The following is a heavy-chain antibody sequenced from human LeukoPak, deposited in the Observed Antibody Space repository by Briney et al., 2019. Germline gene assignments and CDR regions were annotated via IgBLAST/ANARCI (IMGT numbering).Heavy chain of an antibody. J-gene: IGHJ5*02. Sequence: PGRSLRLSCAASGFTFDDYAMHWVRQAPGKGLEWVSGISWNSGSIGYADSVKGRFTISRDNAKNSLYLQMNSLRAEDTALYYCAKDKTEYSSGWYDHWGQGTLVTVSS. CDR1: GFTFDDYA. CDR3: AKDKTEYSSGWYDH. D-gene: IGHD6-19*01. CDR2: ISWNSGSI. V-gene: IGHV3-9*01.